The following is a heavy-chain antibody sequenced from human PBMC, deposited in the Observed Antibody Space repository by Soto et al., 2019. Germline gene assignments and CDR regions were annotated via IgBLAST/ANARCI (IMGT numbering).Heavy chain of an antibody. Sequence: ASVKVSCKASGYTFTSYGISWVRQAPGQGLEWMGWISPYNGNTNYAHKLQGRVTMTTDTSTTTAYMELRSLRSDDTAVYYCARDRVNYYDSSGYYYDAFDIWGQGTMVTVSS. CDR1: GYTFTSYG. J-gene: IGHJ3*02. CDR3: ARDRVNYYDSSGYYYDAFDI. V-gene: IGHV1-18*01. D-gene: IGHD3-22*01. CDR2: ISPYNGNT.